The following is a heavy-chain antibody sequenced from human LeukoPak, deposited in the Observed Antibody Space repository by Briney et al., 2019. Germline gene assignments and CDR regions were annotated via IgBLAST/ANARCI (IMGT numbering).Heavy chain of an antibody. CDR1: GGSFSGYY. CDR3: ARGVPVRYCSGGSCYSLGRFDP. J-gene: IGHJ5*02. D-gene: IGHD2-15*01. CDR2: INHSGST. Sequence: SETLSLTCAVYGGSFSGYYWSWIRQPPGKGLEWIGEINHSGSTNYDPSLKSRVTISVDTSKNQFSLKLSSVTAADTAVYYCARGVPVRYCSGGSCYSLGRFDPWGQGTLVTVSS. V-gene: IGHV4-34*01.